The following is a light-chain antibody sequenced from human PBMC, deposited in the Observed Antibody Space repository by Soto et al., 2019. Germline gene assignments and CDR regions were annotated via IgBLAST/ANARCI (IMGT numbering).Light chain of an antibody. Sequence: AVQLTQSPSSLSASVGDRVTITCRASQGIRTDLGWYQQSPGKAPKVLIVGASTLQSGVPSRFSGSGSGTDFTLTISSLQPEDSATYYCLQDFSYPLTFGQGTKVDIK. CDR2: GAS. CDR1: QGIRTD. CDR3: LQDFSYPLT. J-gene: IGKJ1*01. V-gene: IGKV1-6*01.